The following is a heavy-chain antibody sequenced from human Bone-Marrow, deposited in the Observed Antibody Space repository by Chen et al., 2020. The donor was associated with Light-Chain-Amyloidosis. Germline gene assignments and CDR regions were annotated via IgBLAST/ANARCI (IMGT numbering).Heavy chain of an antibody. J-gene: IGHJ6*02. CDR1: GFTLGDYV. Sequence: EVQLVEFGGDFVQPGRSLRLSCTGSGFTLGDYVVSWLRQAPGKGLEWVGFIRRKSDGGTTEYAASVKGRFTISRDDSISTAYLQMNSLRTDDTAVYSCTSGAAADKYYYGLDVWGQGTTVTVSS. V-gene: IGHV3-49*03. CDR3: TSGAAADKYYYGLDV. CDR2: IRRKSDGGTT. D-gene: IGHD6-13*01.